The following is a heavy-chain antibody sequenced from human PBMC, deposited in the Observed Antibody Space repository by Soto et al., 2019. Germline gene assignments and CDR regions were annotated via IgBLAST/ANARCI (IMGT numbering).Heavy chain of an antibody. CDR1: GFTFSSYD. J-gene: IGHJ6*02. V-gene: IGHV3-13*01. CDR3: ARDQTSGGSCYGMDV. Sequence: GGSLRLSCAASGFTFSSYDMHWVRQATGKGLEWVSAIGTAGDTYYPGSVKGRFTISRENAKNSLYLQMNSLRAEDTAVYYCARDQTSGGSCYGMDVWGQGTTVTVSS. D-gene: IGHD2-15*01. CDR2: IGTAGDT.